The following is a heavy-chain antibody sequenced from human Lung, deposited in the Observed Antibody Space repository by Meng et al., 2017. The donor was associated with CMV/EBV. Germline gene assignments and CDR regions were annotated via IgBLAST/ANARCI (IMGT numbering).Heavy chain of an antibody. CDR3: AKNPVDYADP. CDR2: IYLGDRST. D-gene: IGHD4-17*01. V-gene: IGHV3-23*03. Sequence: RGSLRLXCAASGFTFGTYGMSWVRQAPGKGLEWVAVIYLGDRSTWYGDFVKGRFSIYTDDSKSTVYLQMNSLRAEDTALYYCAKNPVDYADPWGQGNLVNGSS. CDR1: GFTFGTYG. J-gene: IGHJ5*02.